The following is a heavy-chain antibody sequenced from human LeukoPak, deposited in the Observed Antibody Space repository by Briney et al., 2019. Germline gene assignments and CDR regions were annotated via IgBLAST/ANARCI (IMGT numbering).Heavy chain of an antibody. CDR2: IIHSGST. CDR3: ARGVGGLCSGGSCYLYYFDF. Sequence: PSETLSLTCAVYGGSFSDTYWSWIRQPPGKGLEWIGEIIHSGSTNYNPSLKSRVTISVDTSKNQFSLKLSSVTAADTAVYYCARGVGGLCSGGSCYLYYFDFWGQGTLVTVSS. V-gene: IGHV4-34*01. J-gene: IGHJ4*02. D-gene: IGHD2-15*01. CDR1: GGSFSDTY.